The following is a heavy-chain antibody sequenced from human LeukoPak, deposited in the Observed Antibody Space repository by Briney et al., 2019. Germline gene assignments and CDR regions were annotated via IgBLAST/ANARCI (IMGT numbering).Heavy chain of an antibody. CDR1: GITVSRNH. V-gene: IGHV3-66*02. J-gene: IGHJ6*03. Sequence: GGSLRLSCAASGITVSRNHMSWVRQAPGKGLEWVSGIYSGGSTFDADSVKGRFTSSRDTSKNTFYLQMNRLRVEETAVYYCAREATAPRPFSTDFYYYMDVWGKGTTVTVSS. CDR3: AREATAPRPFSTDFYYYMDV. D-gene: IGHD6-6*01. CDR2: IYSGGST.